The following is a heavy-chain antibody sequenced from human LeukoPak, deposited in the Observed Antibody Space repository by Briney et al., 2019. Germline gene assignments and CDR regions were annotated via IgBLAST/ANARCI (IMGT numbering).Heavy chain of an antibody. D-gene: IGHD6-19*01. J-gene: IGHJ1*01. CDR2: INHSGST. V-gene: IGHV4-34*01. Sequence: SETLSLTCAVYGGSFSGYYWSWIRQPPGKGLEWIGEINHSGSTNYNPSLKSRVTISVDTSKNQFTLKLSSVTAADAAVYYCARGPNLGWPDAEYFQHWGQGTLVTVSS. CDR1: GGSFSGYY. CDR3: ARGPNLGWPDAEYFQH.